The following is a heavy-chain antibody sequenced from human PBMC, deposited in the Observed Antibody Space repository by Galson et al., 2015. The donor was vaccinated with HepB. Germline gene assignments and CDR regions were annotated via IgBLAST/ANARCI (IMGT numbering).Heavy chain of an antibody. V-gene: IGHV3-30-3*01. CDR3: ARDGAIAAPFDY. CDR2: ISYDGSNK. Sequence: SLRLSCAASGFTFSSYAMHWVRQAPGKGLEWVAVISYDGSNKYYADSVKGRFTISRDNSKNTLYLQMNSLRAEDTAVYYCARDGAIAAPFDYWGQGTLVTVSS. D-gene: IGHD6-6*01. CDR1: GFTFSSYA. J-gene: IGHJ4*02.